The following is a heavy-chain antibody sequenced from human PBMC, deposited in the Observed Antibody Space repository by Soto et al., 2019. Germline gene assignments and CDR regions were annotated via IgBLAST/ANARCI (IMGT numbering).Heavy chain of an antibody. J-gene: IGHJ4*02. CDR1: GFTFSSYA. D-gene: IGHD6-13*01. CDR3: AKDLGYSSSAGDY. CDR2: ISGSGAST. V-gene: IGHV3-23*01. Sequence: EVQLLESGGGLVQPGGSLRLSCAASGFTFSSYAMSWVRQAPGKGLEWVSAISGSGASTYYADSVTGRFTISRHNSKNTLYLQMNSLRAEDTAVYHRAKDLGYSSSAGDYWGQGNLVTVSS.